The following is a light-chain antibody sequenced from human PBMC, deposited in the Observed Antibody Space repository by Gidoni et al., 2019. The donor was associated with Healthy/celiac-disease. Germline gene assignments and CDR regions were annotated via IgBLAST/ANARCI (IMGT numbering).Light chain of an antibody. CDR1: TGAVTSGHY. J-gene: IGLJ2*01. CDR2: DTS. CDR3: LLSYSGAPYVV. V-gene: IGLV7-46*01. Sequence: QAVVTHEPSLTVSPGGTVTLPCRSSTGAVTSGHYPYWFQQKPGQAPRTLIYDTSNKPSWTPARFSGSLLGGKAALTLSGAQPEDEAEYYCLLSYSGAPYVVFGGGTKLTVL.